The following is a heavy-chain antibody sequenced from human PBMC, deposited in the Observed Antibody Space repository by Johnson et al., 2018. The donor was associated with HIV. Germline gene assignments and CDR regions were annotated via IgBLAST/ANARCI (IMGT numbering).Heavy chain of an antibody. CDR2: ISYDGSNK. CDR1: GFTFSSYA. J-gene: IGHJ3*02. CDR3: ARWEGSSSWQRVCGAFDI. V-gene: IGHV3-30-3*01. D-gene: IGHD6-13*01. Sequence: VQLVESGGGVVQPGGSLRLSCAASGFTFSSYAMHWVRQAPGKGLEWVAVISYDGSNKYYADSVKGRLTISRDNSKNTLYLQMNSLRAEDTAVYYCARWEGSSSWQRVCGAFDIWGQGTMVTVSS.